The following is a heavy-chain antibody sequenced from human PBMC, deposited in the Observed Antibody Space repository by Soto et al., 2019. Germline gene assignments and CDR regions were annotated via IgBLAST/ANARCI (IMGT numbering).Heavy chain of an antibody. V-gene: IGHV5-10-1*01. J-gene: IGHJ6*02. CDR3: ARRLSGPQEEYNAYPFYGLDV. D-gene: IGHD1-1*01. CDR2: IDPSNSYI. CDR1: GYSFTTHW. Sequence: GESLKISCQGAGYSFTTHWITWVRQTPGKGLEWRGRIDPSNSYINYSPSFQGHVTISVDRSISTAYLQWSRLGASDNAIYYCARRLSGPQEEYNAYPFYGLDVSGHGTKLTVSS.